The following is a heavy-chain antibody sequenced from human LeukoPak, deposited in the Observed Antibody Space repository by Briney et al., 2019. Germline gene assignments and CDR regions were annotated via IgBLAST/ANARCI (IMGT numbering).Heavy chain of an antibody. Sequence: WGSLRLSCAASGFTFSSYGMHWVRQAPGKGLEWVAFIWYDGSNKYYADSVKGRFTISRDNSKNTLYLQMNSLRAEDTAGYYCAISGGYWAWAHWGQGTLVTVSS. V-gene: IGHV3-30*02. J-gene: IGHJ4*02. CDR2: IWYDGSNK. CDR3: AISGGYWAWAH. D-gene: IGHD1-26*01. CDR1: GFTFSSYG.